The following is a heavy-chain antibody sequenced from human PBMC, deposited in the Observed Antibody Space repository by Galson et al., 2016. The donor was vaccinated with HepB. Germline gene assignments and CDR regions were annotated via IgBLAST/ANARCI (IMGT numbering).Heavy chain of an antibody. CDR2: ISGSGGLT. J-gene: IGHJ4*02. D-gene: IGHD3-9*01. Sequence: SLRLSCAASGFTFRTYAMAWVRQAPGKGLEWVSVISGSGGLTYYADSVKGRFTISRDNTNNTVSLQMKSLRADDTAVYFCAKDVEPADWYYFDSWGQGTLVTVSS. CDR3: AKDVEPADWYYFDS. CDR1: GFTFRTYA. V-gene: IGHV3-23*01.